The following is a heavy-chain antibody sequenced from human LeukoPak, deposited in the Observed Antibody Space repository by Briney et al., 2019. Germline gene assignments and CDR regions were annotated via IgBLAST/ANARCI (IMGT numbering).Heavy chain of an antibody. CDR2: IYYSGST. V-gene: IGHV4-39*01. J-gene: IGHJ4*02. D-gene: IGHD3-10*01. CDR1: GGSISSSSYY. Sequence: PSETLSLTCTVSGGSISSSSYYWGWIRQPPGKGLEWIGSIYYSGSTYYNPSLKSRVTISVDTSKNQFSLKLSSVTAADTAMYYCARQAGGRPDYWGQGTLVTVSS. CDR3: ARQAGGRPDY.